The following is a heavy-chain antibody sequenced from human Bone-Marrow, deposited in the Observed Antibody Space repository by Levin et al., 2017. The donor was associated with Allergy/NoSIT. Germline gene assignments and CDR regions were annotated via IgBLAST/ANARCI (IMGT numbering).Heavy chain of an antibody. J-gene: IGHJ4*02. D-gene: IGHD3-3*01. CDR2: IYWNDDK. V-gene: IGHV2-5*01. CDR3: AHSGIVRLDYDFWSGYFPLDY. Sequence: SGPTLVKPTQTLTLTCTFSGFSLSTSGVGVGWIRQPPGKALEWLALIYWNDDKRYSPSLKSRLTITKDTSKNQVVLTMTNMDPVDTATYCCAHSGIVRLDYDFWSGYFPLDYWGQGTLVTVSS. CDR1: GFSLSTSGVG.